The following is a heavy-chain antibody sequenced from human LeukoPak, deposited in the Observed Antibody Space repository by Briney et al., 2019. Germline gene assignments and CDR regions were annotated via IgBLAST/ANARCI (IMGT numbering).Heavy chain of an antibody. CDR1: GYTFTGYY. V-gene: IGHV1-2*02. CDR3: ARGVLEYSSSSLDY. Sequence: ASVKVSCKASGYTFTGYYMHWVRQAPGQGLEWMGWINPNSGGTNYAQKFQGRVTMTRDTSISTAYMELSRLRPDDTAVYYCARGVLEYSSSSLDYWGQGTLVTVSS. J-gene: IGHJ4*02. D-gene: IGHD6-6*01. CDR2: INPNSGGT.